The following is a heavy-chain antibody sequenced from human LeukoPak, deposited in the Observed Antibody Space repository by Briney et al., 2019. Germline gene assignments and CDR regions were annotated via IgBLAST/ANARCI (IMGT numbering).Heavy chain of an antibody. CDR2: ISGSGDST. CDR1: GFTFSTYA. Sequence: GGSLRLSCTASGFTFSTYAMTWVRQAPGKGLEWVSSISGSGDSTYYADSVKGRFTISRDNSKNTLYLQMSSLRADDTALYHCARDSGSYLQPTDYWGREPWSPSPQ. V-gene: IGHV3-23*01. J-gene: IGHJ4*02. CDR3: ARDSGSYLQPTDY. D-gene: IGHD1-26*01.